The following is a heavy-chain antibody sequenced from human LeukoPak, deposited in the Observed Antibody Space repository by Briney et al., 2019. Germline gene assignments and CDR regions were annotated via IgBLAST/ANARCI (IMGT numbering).Heavy chain of an antibody. V-gene: IGHV3-49*04. CDR2: IRSKAHGGTT. Sequence: PGRSLRPSCTASGSTFGDFAMNWVGQAPGKGLEWVGFIRSKAHGGTTEYAASVKGRFIISTDDSKSSAYLQMNSLKTEDTAVYYCNGKHSTGVIHSNVWGQGTLVTVSS. CDR1: GSTFGDFA. D-gene: IGHD2-8*02. J-gene: IGHJ4*02. CDR3: NGKHSTGVIHSNV.